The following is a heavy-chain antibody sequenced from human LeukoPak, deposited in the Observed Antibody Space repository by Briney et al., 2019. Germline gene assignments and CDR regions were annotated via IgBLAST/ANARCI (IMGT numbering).Heavy chain of an antibody. CDR2: IYHSGST. CDR3: ARGVPLYDSSGYPNWFDP. CDR1: GGSISSSNW. V-gene: IGHV4-4*02. Sequence: PSETLSLTCAVSGGSISSSNWWSWVRQPPGKGLEWIGEIYHSGSTNYNPSLKSRVTISVDKSKNQFSLKLSSVTAADTAVYYCARGVPLYDSSGYPNWFDPWGQGTLVTVSS. D-gene: IGHD3-22*01. J-gene: IGHJ5*02.